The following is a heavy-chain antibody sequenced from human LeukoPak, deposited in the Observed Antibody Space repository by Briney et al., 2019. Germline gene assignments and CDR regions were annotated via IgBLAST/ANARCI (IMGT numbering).Heavy chain of an antibody. CDR3: AKRDTAMVTGSLFDY. V-gene: IGHV3-30*02. J-gene: IGHJ4*02. CDR1: GFTFSSYG. CDR2: IRYDGSNK. D-gene: IGHD5-18*01. Sequence: PGGSLRLSCAASGFTFSSYGMHWVRQAPGKGLEWVAFIRYDGSNKYYADSVKDRFTISRDNSKNTLYLQMNSLRAEDTAVYYCAKRDTAMVTGSLFDYWGQGTLVTVSS.